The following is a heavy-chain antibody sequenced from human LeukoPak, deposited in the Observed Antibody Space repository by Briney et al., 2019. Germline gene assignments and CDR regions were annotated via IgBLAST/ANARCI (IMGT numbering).Heavy chain of an antibody. CDR1: GFTFSSYA. V-gene: IGHV3-23*01. D-gene: IGHD6-19*01. CDR3: ARKSGGWYSDFDY. Sequence: PGGSLRLSCAASGFTFSSYAMSRVRQAPGKGLEWVSVLSGSGGNTDYADSVKGRFSISRDNSKNTLYLQMSSLRAEDTAVYYCARKSGGWYSDFDYWGQGTLVTVSS. J-gene: IGHJ4*02. CDR2: LSGSGGNT.